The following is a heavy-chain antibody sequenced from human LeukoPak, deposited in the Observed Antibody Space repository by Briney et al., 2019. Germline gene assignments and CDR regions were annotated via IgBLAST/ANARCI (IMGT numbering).Heavy chain of an antibody. CDR3: ARVADLYCSGGSCYDRFDP. CDR1: GGSISSYY. J-gene: IGHJ5*02. CDR2: IYTSGST. Sequence: SETLSLTCTVSGGSISSYYWRWIRQPAGKGLEWIGRIYTSGSTNYNPSLKSRVTMSVDTSKNQFSLKLSSVTAADTAVYYCARVADLYCSGGSCYDRFDPWGQGTLVTVSS. V-gene: IGHV4-4*07. D-gene: IGHD2-15*01.